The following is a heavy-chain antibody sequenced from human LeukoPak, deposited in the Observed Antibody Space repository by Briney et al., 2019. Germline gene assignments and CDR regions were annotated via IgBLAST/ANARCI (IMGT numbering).Heavy chain of an antibody. J-gene: IGHJ3*02. CDR1: GFTFSSYR. V-gene: IGHV3-48*01. D-gene: IGHD3-16*01. CDR3: ARDGAPDAFDI. Sequence: PGGSLRLSCAASGFTFSSYRMNWVRQAPGKGLEWVSYISSSSSTIYYADSVKGRFTISRDNAKNSLYLQMNSLRAEDTAVYYCARDGAPDAFDIWGQGTMVTVSS. CDR2: ISSSSSTI.